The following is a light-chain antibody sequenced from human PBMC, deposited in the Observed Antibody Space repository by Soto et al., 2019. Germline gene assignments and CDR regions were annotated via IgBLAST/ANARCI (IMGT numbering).Light chain of an antibody. CDR3: QNYNTWPYT. Sequence: EIVLTQSPGTLSLSPGERATLSCRASQSVFNNHIGWYQQKPGQAPRRLIFGASFRATGIPDRFSGSGSGTDFTLTISRLEPEDFAVYYCQNYNTWPYTFGQGTKLEI. V-gene: IGKV3-20*01. J-gene: IGKJ2*01. CDR1: QSVFNNH. CDR2: GAS.